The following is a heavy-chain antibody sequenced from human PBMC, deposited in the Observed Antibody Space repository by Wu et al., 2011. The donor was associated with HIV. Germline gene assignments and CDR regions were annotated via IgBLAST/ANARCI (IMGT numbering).Heavy chain of an antibody. D-gene: IGHD1-26*01. CDR2: INPNSGDT. J-gene: IGHJ4*02. CDR1: GYTFTGYY. Sequence: QVQLVQSGAEVKKPGASVKVSCKASGYTFTGYYIHWMRQAPGQGLEWMGWINPNSGDTDYAQKFQGRVTMTRDTSIYTAYMELSRLRSDDTAVYYCSRDPNLGHYWGQGTLVTVSP. V-gene: IGHV1-2*02. CDR3: SRDPNLGHY.